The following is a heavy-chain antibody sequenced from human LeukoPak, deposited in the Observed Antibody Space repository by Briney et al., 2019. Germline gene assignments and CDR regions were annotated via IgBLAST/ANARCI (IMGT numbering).Heavy chain of an antibody. Sequence: SVKVSCKASGGTVSSYAISWVRQAPGQGLEWMGGIIPIVGTAKYAQKFQGRVTITADKSTSTAYMELSSLRSEDTAVYYCARGPAYWVVWHAFDIWGQGTMVTVSS. V-gene: IGHV1-69*06. D-gene: IGHD2-21*01. J-gene: IGHJ3*02. CDR3: ARGPAYWVVWHAFDI. CDR1: GGTVSSYA. CDR2: IIPIVGTA.